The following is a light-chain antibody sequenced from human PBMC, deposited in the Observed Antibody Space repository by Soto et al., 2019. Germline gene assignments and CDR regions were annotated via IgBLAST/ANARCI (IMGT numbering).Light chain of an antibody. J-gene: IGKJ2*01. V-gene: IGKV3-20*01. CDR1: QSVSSSN. CDR2: GTS. Sequence: EIVLTQSPVTLSLSPGERATLSCRASQSVSSSNLAWYQQKTGQAPRLLIYGTSSRATGIPDRFSVSGSGTDFNLNISRLEPEDFAVYDCQQYGTSPPYTVGQGTKLDIK. CDR3: QQYGTSPPYT.